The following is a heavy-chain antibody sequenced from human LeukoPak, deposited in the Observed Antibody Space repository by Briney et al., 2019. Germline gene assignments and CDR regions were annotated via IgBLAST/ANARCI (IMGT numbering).Heavy chain of an antibody. D-gene: IGHD3-10*01. CDR3: AKDYFASGSYFDY. CDR1: GFTFSNYA. Sequence: PGGSLRLSCAASGFTFSNYAMTWVRQAPGKGLEWVSTISDSGGTTYYTDSMKDRFTISRDNSKNTLYLQMNSLRAEDTAVYYCAKDYFASGSYFDYWGQGTLVTVSS. CDR2: ISDSGGTT. V-gene: IGHV3-23*01. J-gene: IGHJ4*02.